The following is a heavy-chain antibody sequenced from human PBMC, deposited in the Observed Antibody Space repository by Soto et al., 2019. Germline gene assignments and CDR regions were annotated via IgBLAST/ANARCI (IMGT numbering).Heavy chain of an antibody. CDR1: GFMFSSAW. Sequence: EVKVVESGGNLVKPGGSLRLSCETSGFMFSSAWMSWVRQALGKGLEWVGRIKSRSEGGARDYAAPVKGRFNITRDDSKNMVYLQMDSLRAEDTAVYYCVEGWNDFWGPGTLVTVSS. J-gene: IGHJ4*02. V-gene: IGHV3-15*01. CDR2: IKSRSEGGAR. CDR3: VEGWNDF. D-gene: IGHD1-1*01.